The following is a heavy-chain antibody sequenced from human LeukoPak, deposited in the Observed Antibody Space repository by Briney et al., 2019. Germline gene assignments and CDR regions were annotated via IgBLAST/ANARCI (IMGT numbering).Heavy chain of an antibody. CDR3: ARDFGDDY. V-gene: IGHV3-7*04. CDR2: IKPGGSDK. CDR1: GFTFSNYW. D-gene: IGHD3-16*01. Sequence: GGSLRLSCAASGFTFSNYWMTWVRQAPGKGLEWVGNIKPGGSDKHYLDSVKGRFTISRDNAENSLYLQMNSLRVEDTAVYYCARDFGDDYWGQGTLVTVSS. J-gene: IGHJ4*02.